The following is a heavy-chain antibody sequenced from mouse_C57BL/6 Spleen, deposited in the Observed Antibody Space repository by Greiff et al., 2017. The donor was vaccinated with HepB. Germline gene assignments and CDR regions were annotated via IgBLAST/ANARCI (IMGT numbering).Heavy chain of an antibody. D-gene: IGHD5-1-1*01. CDR1: GYTFTSYW. Sequence: QVQLQQSGAELVKPGASVKLSCKASGYTFTSYWMHWVKQRPGQGLEWIGMIHPNSGSTNYNEKFKSKATLTVDKSSSTAYMQLSSLTSEDSAVYYCAREGYRYYFDYWGQGTNLTVSS. V-gene: IGHV1-64*01. CDR3: AREGYRYYFDY. J-gene: IGHJ2*01. CDR2: IHPNSGST.